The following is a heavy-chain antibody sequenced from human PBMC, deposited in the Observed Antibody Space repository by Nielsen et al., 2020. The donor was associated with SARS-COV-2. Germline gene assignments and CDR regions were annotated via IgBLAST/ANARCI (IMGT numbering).Heavy chain of an antibody. CDR1: GGTFSSNA. CDR3: ASVGNCSSTSCYEDY. J-gene: IGHJ4*02. CDR2: IIPIFGTS. D-gene: IGHD2-2*01. Sequence: SVKVSCKSSGGTFSSNALSWVRQAPGQGLEWVGGIIPIFGTSHYAQKFQGRVTITADESRSTAYMELSSLRSEDTAVYYCASVGNCSSTSCYEDYWGQGALVTVSS. V-gene: IGHV1-69*13.